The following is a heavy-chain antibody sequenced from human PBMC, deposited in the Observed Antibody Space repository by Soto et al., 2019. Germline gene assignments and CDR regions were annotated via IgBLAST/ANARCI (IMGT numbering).Heavy chain of an antibody. CDR3: ARDGASYSSGWSLFDY. V-gene: IGHV3-21*01. Sequence: PGGSLRLSCAASGFTFSSYSMNWVRQAPGKGLEWVSSISSSSSYIYYADSVKGRFTISRDNAKNSLYLQMNSLRAEDTAVYYCARDGASYSSGWSLFDYWGQGTLVTVSS. CDR2: ISSSSSYI. D-gene: IGHD6-19*01. CDR1: GFTFSSYS. J-gene: IGHJ4*02.